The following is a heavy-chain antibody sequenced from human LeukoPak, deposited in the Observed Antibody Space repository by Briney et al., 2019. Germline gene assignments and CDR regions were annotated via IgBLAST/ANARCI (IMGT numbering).Heavy chain of an antibody. Sequence: PSETLSLTCTVSGGSLSSSSHFWGWIRQPPGKGLEWIGTISYSGSALYNPSLKSRVTISVDTSKNQCSLKLNSVTAADTAVYFCARDGAGMVEDAFDIWGQGTMVTVSS. V-gene: IGHV4-39*07. CDR2: ISYSGSA. CDR3: ARDGAGMVEDAFDI. CDR1: GGSLSSSSHF. J-gene: IGHJ3*02. D-gene: IGHD2-15*01.